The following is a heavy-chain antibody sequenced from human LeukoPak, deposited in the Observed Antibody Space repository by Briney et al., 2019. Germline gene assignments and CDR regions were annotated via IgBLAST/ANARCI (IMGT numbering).Heavy chain of an antibody. CDR3: AGVRQGYYDSSGYLDY. D-gene: IGHD3-22*01. V-gene: IGHV4-61*02. CDR2: IYTSGST. CDR1: GGSISSGSYY. Sequence: PSETLSLTYTVSGGSISSGSYYWSWIRQPAGKGLEWIGRIYTSGSTNYNPSLKSRVTISVDTSKTQFSLKLSSVTAADTAVYYCAGVRQGYYDSSGYLDYWGQGTLVTVSS. J-gene: IGHJ4*02.